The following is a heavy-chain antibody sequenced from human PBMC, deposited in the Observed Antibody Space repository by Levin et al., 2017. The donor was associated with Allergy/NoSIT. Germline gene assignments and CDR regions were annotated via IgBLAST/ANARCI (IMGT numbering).Heavy chain of an antibody. CDR2: IYYSGST. Sequence: SETLSLTCTVSGGSISSSSYYWGWIRQPPGKGLEWIGSIYYSGSTYYNPSLKSRVTISVDTSKNQFSLKLSSVTAADTAVYYCARVIYSSGWYSKAPDYWGQGTLVTVSS. CDR1: GGSISSSSYY. V-gene: IGHV4-39*07. D-gene: IGHD6-19*01. CDR3: ARVIYSSGWYSKAPDY. J-gene: IGHJ4*02.